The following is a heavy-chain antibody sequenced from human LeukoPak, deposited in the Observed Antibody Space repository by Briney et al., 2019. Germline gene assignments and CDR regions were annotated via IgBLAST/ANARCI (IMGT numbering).Heavy chain of an antibody. J-gene: IGHJ4*02. V-gene: IGHV1-2*02. D-gene: IGHD1-26*01. CDR3: ARLSWELPQTPAFDY. CDR1: GYTFTGYY. CDR2: INPNSSGT. Sequence: ASVKVSCKTSGYTFTGYYMHWVRQAPGQGLEWMGWINPNSSGTNYAQKFQGRVTMTRDTSISTAYMELSRLRSDDTAVYYCARLSWELPQTPAFDYWGQGTLVTVSS.